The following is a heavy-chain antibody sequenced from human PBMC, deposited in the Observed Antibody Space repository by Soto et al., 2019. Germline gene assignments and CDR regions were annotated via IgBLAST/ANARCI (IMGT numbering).Heavy chain of an antibody. V-gene: IGHV3-30-3*01. D-gene: IGHD1-26*01. Sequence: PGGSLRLSCAASGFTFRSYAMHWVRQAPGKGLEWVAIISYDGTNKYYVDSVKGRFTISRDHSKNTVYLQVNSLRAEDTAVYYCTRDSGGATQDAFDIWGQGTIVTVSS. CDR3: TRDSGGATQDAFDI. CDR2: ISYDGTNK. J-gene: IGHJ3*02. CDR1: GFTFRSYA.